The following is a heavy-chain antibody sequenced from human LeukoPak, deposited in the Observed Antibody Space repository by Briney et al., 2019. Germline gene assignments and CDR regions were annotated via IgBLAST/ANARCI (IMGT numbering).Heavy chain of an antibody. CDR3: ARVIRTTGYYSNPKSGSFDF. CDR1: GGSFSGYY. D-gene: IGHD3-9*01. Sequence: NSSETLSLTCAVYGGSFSGYYWSWIRQPPGKGLEWIGEINHSGSTNYNPSLKSRVTISVDTSKNQFSLKLSSVTAADTAVYYCARVIRTTGYYSNPKSGSFDFWGQGTLVTVSS. V-gene: IGHV4-34*01. CDR2: INHSGST. J-gene: IGHJ4*02.